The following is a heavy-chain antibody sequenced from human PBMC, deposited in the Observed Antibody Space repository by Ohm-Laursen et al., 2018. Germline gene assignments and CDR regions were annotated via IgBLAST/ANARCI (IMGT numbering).Heavy chain of an antibody. Sequence: ASVKVSCKASGYIFTNYYMHWVRQAPGQGFEWMGILNPTRGGTRTSLSQRFQDRVIMTRDTSASTAYMELSSLRSEDTAVYYCARGYYDSRGSAFEIWGQGTMVTVSS. CDR1: GYIFTNYY. CDR2: LNPTRGGTRT. CDR3: ARGYYDSRGSAFEI. J-gene: IGHJ3*02. D-gene: IGHD3-22*01. V-gene: IGHV1-46*01.